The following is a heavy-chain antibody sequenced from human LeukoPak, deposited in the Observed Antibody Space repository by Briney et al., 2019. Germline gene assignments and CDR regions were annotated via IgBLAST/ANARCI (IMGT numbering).Heavy chain of an antibody. CDR2: ISYDGSNK. V-gene: IGHV3-30*18. CDR3: AKDLGRRDGYNDY. D-gene: IGHD5-24*01. J-gene: IGHJ4*02. CDR1: GFTFSSYG. Sequence: GGSLRLSCAASGFTFSSYGMHWVRRAPGKGLEWVAVISYDGSNKYYADSVKGRFTISRDNSKNTLYLQMNSLRAEDTAVYYCAKDLGRRDGYNDYWGQGTLVTVSS.